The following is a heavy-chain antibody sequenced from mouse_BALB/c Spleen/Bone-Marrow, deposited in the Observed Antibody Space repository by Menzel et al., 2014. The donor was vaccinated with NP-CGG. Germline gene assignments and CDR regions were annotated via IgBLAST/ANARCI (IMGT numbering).Heavy chain of an antibody. CDR2: IDPANGNT. CDR3: ATYYYGYYSDS. D-gene: IGHD1-2*01. J-gene: IGHJ2*01. V-gene: IGHV14-3*02. Sequence: EVKLMESGAELVKPGASVKLSCTASGFNIXDTYMHWVKQRPEQGLEWIGRIDPANGNTKYDPKFQGKATITADTSSNTAYLQLSSLTSEDTAVYYCATYYYGYYSDSWGQGTTLTVSS. CDR1: GFNIXDTY.